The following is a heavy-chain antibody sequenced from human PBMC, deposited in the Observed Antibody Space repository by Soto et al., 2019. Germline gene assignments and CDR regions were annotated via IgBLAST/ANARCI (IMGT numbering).Heavy chain of an antibody. D-gene: IGHD3-3*01. V-gene: IGHV1-69*13. CDR2: IIPIFGTA. Sequence: SVKVSCKASGGTFSSYAISWVRQAPGQGLEWMGGIIPIFGTANYAQKFQGRVTITADESTSTAYMELSSLRSEDTAVYYCARVGAFDFGAFDIWGQGTMVTVSS. CDR3: ARVGAFDFGAFDI. CDR1: GGTFSSYA. J-gene: IGHJ3*02.